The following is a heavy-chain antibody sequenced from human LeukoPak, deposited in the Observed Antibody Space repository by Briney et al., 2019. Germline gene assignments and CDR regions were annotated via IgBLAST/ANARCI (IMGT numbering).Heavy chain of an antibody. Sequence: SETLSLTCSVSGGSISSSGYYWGWIRQPPGKGLEWIGRISSSGSTNYNPSLKSRVTISVDTSKNQFSLKLSSVTAADTAVYFCARGPYSYDSSGAFDIWGQGTMVTVSS. CDR2: ISSSGST. V-gene: IGHV4-39*07. D-gene: IGHD3-22*01. CDR1: GGSISSSGYY. CDR3: ARGPYSYDSSGAFDI. J-gene: IGHJ3*02.